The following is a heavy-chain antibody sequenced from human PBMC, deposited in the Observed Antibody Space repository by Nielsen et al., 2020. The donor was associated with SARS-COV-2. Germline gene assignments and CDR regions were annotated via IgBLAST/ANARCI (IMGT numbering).Heavy chain of an antibody. CDR3: ARGQVATQFDY. CDR2: IYYSGST. J-gene: IGHJ4*02. CDR1: GGSISSGGYY. D-gene: IGHD5-12*01. Sequence: SCTVSGGSISSGGYYWSWIRQHPGKGLEWIGYIYYSGSTYYNPSLKSRVTISVDTSKNQFSLKLSSVTAADTAVYYCARGQVATQFDYWGQGTLVTVSS. V-gene: IGHV4-31*02.